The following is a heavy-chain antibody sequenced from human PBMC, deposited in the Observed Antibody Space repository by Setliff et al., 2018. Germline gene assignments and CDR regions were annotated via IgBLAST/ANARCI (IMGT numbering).Heavy chain of an antibody. Sequence: ASVKVSCKSSGFTFTDYGITWVRQVPGQGLEWMGWINNYNFNTQYAQKFQGRVTVTTDTSTTTAYMELRSLRADDTAVYYCARINFYVSSGYYYAPELWGQGTAVTVSS. D-gene: IGHD3-22*01. CDR2: INNYNFNT. CDR1: GFTFTDYG. CDR3: ARINFYVSSGYYYAPEL. V-gene: IGHV1-18*01. J-gene: IGHJ4*02.